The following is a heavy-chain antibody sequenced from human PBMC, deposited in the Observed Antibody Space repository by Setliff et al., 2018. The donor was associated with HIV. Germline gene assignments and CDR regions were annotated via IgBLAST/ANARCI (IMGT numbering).Heavy chain of an antibody. V-gene: IGHV3-7*01. Sequence: GGSLRLSCAVSGFIFRNYWMTWVRQAPGRGLEWVASINQDEGEKYYADSLKGRFTISRDNAKNSLYLQMNSLRAEDTAVYYCARGLRWIQVSPDYFDFWGQGTLVTVSS. CDR1: GFIFRNYW. CDR2: INQDEGEK. CDR3: ARGLRWIQVSPDYFDF. D-gene: IGHD5-18*01. J-gene: IGHJ4*02.